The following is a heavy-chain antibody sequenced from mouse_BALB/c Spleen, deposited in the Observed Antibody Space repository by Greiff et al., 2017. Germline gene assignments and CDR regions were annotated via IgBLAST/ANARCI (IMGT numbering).Heavy chain of an antibody. CDR1: GFNFKDTY. CDR3: ARSGTNYFDY. CDR2: IDPANGNT. D-gene: IGHD4-1*01. Sequence: VQLQQSGAELVKPGASVKLSCTASGFNFKDTYMHWVKQRPEQGLEWIGRIDPANGNTKYDPKFQGKATITADTSSNTAYLQLSSLTSEDTAVYYCARSGTNYFDYWGQGTTLTVSS. J-gene: IGHJ2*01. V-gene: IGHV14-3*02.